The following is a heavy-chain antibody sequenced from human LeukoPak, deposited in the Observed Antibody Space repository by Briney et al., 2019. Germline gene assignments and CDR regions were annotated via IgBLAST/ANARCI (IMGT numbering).Heavy chain of an antibody. CDR1: GGSFSGYY. V-gene: IGHV4-34*01. J-gene: IGHJ6*03. CDR3: ARGRGGASREWLLSWDRNCYYYYYMDV. D-gene: IGHD3-3*01. CDR2: INHSGST. Sequence: SETLSLTCAVYGGSFSGYYWSWIRQPPGKGLEWIGEINHSGSTNYNPSLKSRVTISVDTSKNQFSLKLSSVTAADTAVYYCARGRGGASREWLLSWDRNCYYYYYMDVWGKGTTVTVSS.